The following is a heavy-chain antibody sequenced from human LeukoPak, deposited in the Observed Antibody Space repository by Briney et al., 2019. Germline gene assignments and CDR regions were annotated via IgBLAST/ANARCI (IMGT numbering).Heavy chain of an antibody. Sequence: GGSLELSCAASGFTFSSYSMNWVRQAPGKGLEWVSYISSSSSTIYYADSVKGQFTISRDNAKNSLYLQMNSLRAEDTAVYYSARDQWVLNWFDPWGQGTLVTVSS. CDR1: GFTFSSYS. CDR3: ARDQWVLNWFDP. D-gene: IGHD2-8*01. CDR2: ISSSSSTI. J-gene: IGHJ5*02. V-gene: IGHV3-48*01.